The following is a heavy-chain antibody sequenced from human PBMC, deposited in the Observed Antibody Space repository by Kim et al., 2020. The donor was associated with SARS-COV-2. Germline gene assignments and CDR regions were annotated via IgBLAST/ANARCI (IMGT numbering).Heavy chain of an antibody. Sequence: ASVKVSCKASGYTFTRYGISWVRQAPGQGLEWMGWISPYNGNTKFAQNLQGRVTMTTDTSTTTAYMELRSLRSDDTAVYYCARDGDLPDYWGQGTLVTV. CDR3: ARDGDLPDY. CDR1: GYTFTRYG. J-gene: IGHJ4*02. D-gene: IGHD7-27*01. CDR2: ISPYNGNT. V-gene: IGHV1-18*01.